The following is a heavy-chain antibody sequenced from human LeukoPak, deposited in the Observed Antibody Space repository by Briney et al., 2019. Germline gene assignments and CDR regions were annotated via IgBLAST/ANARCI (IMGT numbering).Heavy chain of an antibody. D-gene: IGHD3-22*01. CDR3: ARDRLTYYYDSSGYSDFDY. CDR2: ISAYNGNT. V-gene: IGHV1-18*01. J-gene: IGHJ4*02. Sequence: ASVTVSCKASGYTFTSYGISWVRQAPGQGLEWMGWISAYNGNTNYAQKLQGRVTTTTDTSTSTAYMELRSLRSDDTAVYYCARDRLTYYYDSSGYSDFDYWGQGTLVTVSS. CDR1: GYTFTSYG.